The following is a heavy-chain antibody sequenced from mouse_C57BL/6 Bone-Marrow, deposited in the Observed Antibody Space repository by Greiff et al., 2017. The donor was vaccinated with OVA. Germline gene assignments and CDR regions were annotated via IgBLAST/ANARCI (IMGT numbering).Heavy chain of an antibody. Sequence: VQLQQSGAELVRPGTSVKVSCKASGYAFTNYLIEWVKQRPGQGLEWIGVINPGSGGTNYNEKFKGKATLTADKSSSTAYMQLSSLTSEDSAVYFCARSNYYGSYYFDDWGQGTTLTVSS. CDR3: ARSNYYGSYYFDD. CDR1: GYAFTNYL. CDR2: INPGSGGT. V-gene: IGHV1-54*01. D-gene: IGHD1-1*01. J-gene: IGHJ2*01.